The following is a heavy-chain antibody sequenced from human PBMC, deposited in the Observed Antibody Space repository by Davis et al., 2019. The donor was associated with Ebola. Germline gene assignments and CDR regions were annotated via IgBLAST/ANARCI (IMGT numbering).Heavy chain of an antibody. CDR2: VYYSGST. Sequence: SETLSLTCTVSGGSVIGYYWTWIRQPPGKGLEWIGYVYYSGSTSYNPSLKRRITISLDMSRNQFSLKLRSVTAADTAVYYCARQSHYGGTDHWGQGTLVTVSA. CDR3: ARQSHYGGTDH. CDR1: GGSVIGYY. D-gene: IGHD2-21*01. V-gene: IGHV4-59*08. J-gene: IGHJ5*02.